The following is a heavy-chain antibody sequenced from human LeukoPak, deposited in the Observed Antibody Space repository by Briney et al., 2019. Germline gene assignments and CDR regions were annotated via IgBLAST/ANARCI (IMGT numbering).Heavy chain of an antibody. CDR2: ISGDGGST. CDR1: GFTFDDYA. V-gene: IGHV3-43*02. J-gene: IGHJ4*02. CDR3: AKDYYGSGKDYFDY. D-gene: IGHD3-10*01. Sequence: GGSLRLSRAASGFTFDDYAMHWVRQAPGKGLEWVSLISGDGGSTYYADSVKGRFTISRDNSKNSLYLQMNSLRTEDTALYYCAKDYYGSGKDYFDYWGQGTLVTVSS.